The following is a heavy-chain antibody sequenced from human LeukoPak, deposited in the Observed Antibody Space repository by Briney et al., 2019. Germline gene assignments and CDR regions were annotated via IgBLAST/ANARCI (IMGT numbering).Heavy chain of an antibody. CDR3: ARVKRKYSSSWYYYYYYMDV. Sequence: SETLSLTCTVSGASISGSGYYWGWIRQPPGKGLEWIGSIYSSGSTYYNASLQSRVTISVDTSKNQFSLKLSSVTAADTAVYYCARVKRKYSSSWYYYYYYMDVWGKGTTVTVSS. CDR2: IYSSGST. V-gene: IGHV4-39*07. J-gene: IGHJ6*03. CDR1: GASISGSGYY. D-gene: IGHD6-13*01.